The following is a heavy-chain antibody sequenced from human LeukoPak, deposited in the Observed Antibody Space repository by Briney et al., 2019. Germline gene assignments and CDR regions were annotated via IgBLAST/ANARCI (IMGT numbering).Heavy chain of an antibody. CDR2: IRSKANSYAT. D-gene: IGHD3-10*01. V-gene: IGHV3-73*01. CDR1: GFTFSGSA. J-gene: IGHJ6*04. Sequence: GGSLRLSRAASGFTFSGSAMHWVRQASGKGLEWVGRIRSKANSYATAYAASVKGRFTISRDDSKNTAYLQMNSLKTEDTAVYYCTRDNGRITMVRGVTYYYYYGMDVWGKGTTVTVSS. CDR3: TRDNGRITMVRGVTYYYYYGMDV.